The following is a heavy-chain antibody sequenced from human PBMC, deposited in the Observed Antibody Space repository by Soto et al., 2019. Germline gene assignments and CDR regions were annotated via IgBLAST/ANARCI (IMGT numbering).Heavy chain of an antibody. J-gene: IGHJ3*02. CDR3: ARVFSSNYGYIWGSYRSVAAFDI. V-gene: IGHV1-8*01. CDR2: MNPNSGNT. D-gene: IGHD3-16*02. Sequence: ASEKVSCKASGYTFTSYDINWVRQATGQGLEWMGWMNPNSGNTGYAQKFQGRVTMTRNTSISTAYMELSSLRSEDTAVYYCARVFSSNYGYIWGSYRSVAAFDIWGQGTMVTVSS. CDR1: GYTFTSYD.